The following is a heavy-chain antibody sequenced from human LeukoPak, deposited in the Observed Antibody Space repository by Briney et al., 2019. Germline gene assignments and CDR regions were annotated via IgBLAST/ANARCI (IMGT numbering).Heavy chain of an antibody. D-gene: IGHD6-13*01. V-gene: IGHV4-39*07. CDR1: GGSISSSSYY. CDR2: IYYSGST. Sequence: SETLSLTCTVSGGSISSSSYYWGWIRQPPGEGLEWIGSIYYSGSTYYNPSLKSRVTISVDTSKNQFSLKLSSVTAADTAVYYCARSHSSSWYSWFDPWGQGTLVTVSS. CDR3: ARSHSSSWYSWFDP. J-gene: IGHJ5*02.